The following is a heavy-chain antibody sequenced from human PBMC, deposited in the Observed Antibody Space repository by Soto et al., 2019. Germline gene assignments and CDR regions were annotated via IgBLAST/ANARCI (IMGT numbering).Heavy chain of an antibody. CDR2: INHSGST. D-gene: IGHD2-15*01. CDR1: GGSFSGYY. J-gene: IGHJ5*02. CDR3: ARGSYCSGGSCYSRRWFDP. V-gene: IGHV4-34*01. Sequence: NPSETLSLTCAVYGGSFSGYYWSWIRQPPGKGLEWIGEINHSGSTNYNPSLKSRVTISVDTSKNQFSLKLSSVTAADTAVYYCARGSYCSGGSCYSRRWFDPWGQGTLVTVSS.